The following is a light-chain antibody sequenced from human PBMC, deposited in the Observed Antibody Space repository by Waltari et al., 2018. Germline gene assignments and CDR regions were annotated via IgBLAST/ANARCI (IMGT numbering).Light chain of an antibody. CDR1: SSDVGSYNL. Sequence: QSALTQPAAVSGSPGQSITISCTGTSSDVGSYNLVSWYQQHPGKAPKLMIYEGSKRPSGVSNRFSGSKSGYTASLTISGLQAEDEADYYCCSYAGSFVVFGGGTKLTVL. V-gene: IGLV2-23*01. J-gene: IGLJ2*01. CDR3: CSYAGSFVV. CDR2: EGS.